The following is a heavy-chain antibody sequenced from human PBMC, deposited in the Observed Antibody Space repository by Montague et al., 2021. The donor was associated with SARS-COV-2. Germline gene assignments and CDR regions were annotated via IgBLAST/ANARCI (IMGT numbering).Heavy chain of an antibody. CDR3: ARGQPAAVTFYGIWNGQRDYDSYMDV. D-gene: IGHD3-3*01. CDR1: GGSFSGHY. J-gene: IGHJ6*03. Sequence: SETLSLTCAVYGGSFSGHYWRWIRQPPGKGQEWIGEINHSGSPKYNPSLKSRVILFVDTSKNQFSLKLSSVTAADTAVYYCARGQPAAVTFYGIWNGQRDYDSYMDVWAKGTTVTVSS. V-gene: IGHV4-34*01. CDR2: INHSGSP.